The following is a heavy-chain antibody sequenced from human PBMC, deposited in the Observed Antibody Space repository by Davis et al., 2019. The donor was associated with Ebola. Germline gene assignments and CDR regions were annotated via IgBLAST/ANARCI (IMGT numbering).Heavy chain of an antibody. V-gene: IGHV3-33*01. CDR1: GFTFSGYG. D-gene: IGHD5-12*01. J-gene: IGHJ4*02. CDR3: ARVLATIRGVNY. CDR2: IWYDGSNK. Sequence: GESLKISCAASGFTFSGYGMHWVRQAPGKGLEWVAVIWYDGSNKYYGDSVKGRFTISRDNSRNTLYLQMNSLRAEDTAVYYCARVLATIRGVNYWGQGTLVTVSS.